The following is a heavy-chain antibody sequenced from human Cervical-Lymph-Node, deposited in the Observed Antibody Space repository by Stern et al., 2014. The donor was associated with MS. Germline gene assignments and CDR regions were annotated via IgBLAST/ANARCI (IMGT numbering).Heavy chain of an antibody. CDR2: IIPIFGTA. D-gene: IGHD6-13*01. CDR3: ARDALRSSSWYNWFDP. V-gene: IGHV1-69*01. J-gene: IGHJ5*02. Sequence: VQLEESGAEVKKPGSSVKVSCKASGGTFSSYAISWVRQAPGQGLEWMGGIIPIFGTANYAQKFQGRVTITADESTSTAYMELSSLRSEDTAVYYCARDALRSSSWYNWFDPWGQGTLVTVSS. CDR1: GGTFSSYA.